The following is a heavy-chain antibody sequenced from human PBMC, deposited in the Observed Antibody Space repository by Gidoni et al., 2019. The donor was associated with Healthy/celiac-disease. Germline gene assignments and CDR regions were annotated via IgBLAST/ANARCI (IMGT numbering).Heavy chain of an antibody. D-gene: IGHD3-16*02. CDR1: GGSVSSGSYY. Sequence: QVQLQESGPGLVKPSATLSLTCTVSGGSVSSGSYYWSWIRQPPGKGLEWIGYIYYSGSTNYNPSLKSRVTISVDTSKNQFSLKLSSVTAADTAVYYCARVAYYDYVWGSYRYNWFDPWGQGTLVTVSS. CDR2: IYYSGST. CDR3: ARVAYYDYVWGSYRYNWFDP. J-gene: IGHJ5*02. V-gene: IGHV4-61*01.